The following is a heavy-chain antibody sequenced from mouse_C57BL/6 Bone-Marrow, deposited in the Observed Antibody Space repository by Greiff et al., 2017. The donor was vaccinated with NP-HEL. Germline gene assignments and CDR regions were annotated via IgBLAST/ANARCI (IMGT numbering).Heavy chain of an antibody. V-gene: IGHV1-63*01. Sequence: QVQLQQSGAELVRPGTSVKMSCKASGNTFTNYWIGWAKQRPGHGLEWIGDIYPGGGYTNYNEKFKGKATLTADKSSSTAYMQFSSLTSEDSAIYYCARYYGSSYSWFAYWGQGTLVTVSA. CDR1: GNTFTNYW. J-gene: IGHJ3*01. CDR3: ARYYGSSYSWFAY. D-gene: IGHD1-1*01. CDR2: IYPGGGYT.